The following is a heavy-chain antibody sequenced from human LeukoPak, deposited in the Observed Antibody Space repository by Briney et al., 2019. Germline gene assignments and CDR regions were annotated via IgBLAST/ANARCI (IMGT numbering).Heavy chain of an antibody. J-gene: IGHJ4*02. D-gene: IGHD4-17*01. V-gene: IGHV3-53*01. CDR2: IYSGGST. CDR1: GFTVSSNY. Sequence: GGSLRLSCAASGFTVSSNYMSWVRQAPGKGLEWVSVIYSGGSTYYADSVKGRFTISRDNSKNTLYLQVNSLRAEDTAVYYCARDYARCYFDYWGQGTLVTVSS. CDR3: ARDYARCYFDY.